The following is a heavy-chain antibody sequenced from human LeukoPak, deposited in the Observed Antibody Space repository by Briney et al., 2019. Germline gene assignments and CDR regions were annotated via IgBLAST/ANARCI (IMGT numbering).Heavy chain of an antibody. CDR2: IYYTGT. CDR3: ARDSIRDFIGYYYGSGSYYLILDY. J-gene: IGHJ4*02. CDR1: GGSVTDYY. D-gene: IGHD3-10*01. Sequence: SETLSLTCTVSGGSVTDYYWSWIRQSPGKGLEWIGYIYYTGTSYNPSLKSRVTISADTSKNQFSLKLISVTAADTAVYYCARDSIRDFIGYYYGSGSYYLILDYWGQGTLVTVSS. V-gene: IGHV4-59*02.